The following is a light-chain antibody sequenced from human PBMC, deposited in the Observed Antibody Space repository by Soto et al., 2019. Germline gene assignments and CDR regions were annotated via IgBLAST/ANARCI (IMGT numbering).Light chain of an antibody. Sequence: QSALTQPASVSGSPGQSITISCTGSSSDVGYYNLVSWYQQHLGKAPKLMMYESSKRPSGVSDRFSGSKFGNTASLTISGIQAEDEAYYHCCSYAGSGTLVFGGGTKLTVL. J-gene: IGLJ2*01. CDR1: SSDVGYYNL. CDR3: CSYAGSGTLV. V-gene: IGLV2-23*01. CDR2: ESS.